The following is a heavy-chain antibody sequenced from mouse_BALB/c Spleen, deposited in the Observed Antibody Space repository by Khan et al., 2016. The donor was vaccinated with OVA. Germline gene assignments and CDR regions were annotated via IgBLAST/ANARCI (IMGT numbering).Heavy chain of an antibody. V-gene: IGHV3-6*02. D-gene: IGHD2-13*01. J-gene: IGHJ1*01. CDR3: ARDGDYYWYFDV. Sequence: EVELVESGPGLVKPSQSLSLTCSVTGYSITSGYYWNWIRQFPGNKLEWMGYISYDGSNNYNPSLKNRISITRDTSKNQFFLKLTSVTTEDTATXYCARDGDYYWYFDVWGAGTTVTVSS. CDR1: GYSITSGYY. CDR2: ISYDGSN.